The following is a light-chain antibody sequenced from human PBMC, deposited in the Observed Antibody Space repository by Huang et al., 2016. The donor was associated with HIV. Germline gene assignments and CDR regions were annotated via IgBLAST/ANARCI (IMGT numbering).Light chain of an antibody. CDR3: QQYNSYSPT. Sequence: DIQMTQSPSTLSASVGDRVTITCRASQTISHWLAWYQQKPGKAPKFLIYKASNLESGVPSRFSGSGSGTEFTLTIRSLQPDDFATYYCQQYNSYSPTFGQGTKLEIK. CDR1: QTISHW. J-gene: IGKJ2*01. CDR2: KAS. V-gene: IGKV1-5*03.